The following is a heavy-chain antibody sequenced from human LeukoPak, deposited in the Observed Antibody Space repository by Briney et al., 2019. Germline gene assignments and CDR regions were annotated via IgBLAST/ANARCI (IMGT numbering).Heavy chain of an antibody. CDR2: ISRSGSTK. D-gene: IGHD3-22*01. CDR1: GFTFSSNE. J-gene: IGHJ4*02. V-gene: IGHV3-48*03. CDR3: VTEGSTSGFCD. Sequence: GGSLRLSCAASGFTFSSNEMNSVRQAPGKRLECLSYISRSGSTKDYADSVKGRFTISRDNAKNLLFLQMNSLRVEDTAVYYCVTEGSTSGFCDWGQGTLVTVSS.